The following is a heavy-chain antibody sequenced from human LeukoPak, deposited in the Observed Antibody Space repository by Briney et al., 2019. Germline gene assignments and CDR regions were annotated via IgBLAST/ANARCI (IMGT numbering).Heavy chain of an antibody. J-gene: IGHJ5*02. D-gene: IGHD6-19*01. CDR3: ARGPEIEVAGTTFAAYKWFDP. CDR1: GGTFSNYP. Sequence: SVTVSCTTSGGTFSNYPISWVRQAPGQGLEWMGGIMPIFGTAHYAEKLQARVTITAAEFTSTVFLELRSLNYEDTAVYYCARGPEIEVAGTTFAAYKWFDPWGQGTLLTVSS. CDR2: IMPIFGTA. V-gene: IGHV1-69*01.